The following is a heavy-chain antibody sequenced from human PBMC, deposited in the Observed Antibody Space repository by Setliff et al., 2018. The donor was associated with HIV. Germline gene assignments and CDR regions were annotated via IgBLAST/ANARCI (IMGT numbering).Heavy chain of an antibody. Sequence: SLTCAVYGGSFTDFYWTFIRQSPGKGLEWIGEITHSGSTTYDPSLKSRITVSVDTSKNQFSLKLTSVTAADMGVYYCARGRKKTLAVSGTRYFDFWGQGTLVTVSS. V-gene: IGHV4-34*01. J-gene: IGHJ4*02. D-gene: IGHD6-19*01. CDR2: ITHSGST. CDR1: GGSFTDFY. CDR3: ARGRKKTLAVSGTRYFDF.